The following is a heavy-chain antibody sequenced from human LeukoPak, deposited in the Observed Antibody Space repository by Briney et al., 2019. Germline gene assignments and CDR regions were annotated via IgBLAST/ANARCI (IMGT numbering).Heavy chain of an antibody. CDR1: GYTFTGYY. J-gene: IGHJ4*02. CDR3: ARAGRDDYYGSGSDGDFGY. V-gene: IGHV1-2*02. CDR2: INPNSGGT. D-gene: IGHD3-10*01. Sequence: ASVKVSCKASGYTFTGYYMHWVRQAPGQGLEWMGWINPNSGGTNYAQKFQGRVTMTRDTSTSTAYMELSRLRSDDTAVYYCARAGRDDYYGSGSDGDFGYWGQGTLVTVSS.